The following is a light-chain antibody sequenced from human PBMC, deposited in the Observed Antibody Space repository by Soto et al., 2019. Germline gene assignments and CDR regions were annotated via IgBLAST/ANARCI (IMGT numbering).Light chain of an antibody. CDR2: GAS. J-gene: IGKJ3*01. CDR1: QSVSSSY. CDR3: QHCGSSPFT. V-gene: IGKV3-20*01. Sequence: EIVLTQSPGTLSLSPGERATLSCRASQSVSSSYLAWYQQKPGQAPRLLVYGASSRATGIPDRFSGSGSGTDLTLTISRLEPEDFAVYYCQHCGSSPFTFGPGTRVDIK.